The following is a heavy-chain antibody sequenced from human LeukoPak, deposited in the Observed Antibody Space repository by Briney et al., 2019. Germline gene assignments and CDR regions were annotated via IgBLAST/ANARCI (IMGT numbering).Heavy chain of an antibody. CDR3: ATQAKAAHFDY. Sequence: GGSLRLSCAASGFTFSSYGMHWVRQAPGKGLEWVAVIWYDGSNKYYADSVKGRFTISRDNSKSTLYLQMNSLRAEDTAVYYCATQAKAAHFDYWGQGTLVTVS. J-gene: IGHJ4*02. D-gene: IGHD6-6*01. CDR1: GFTFSSYG. V-gene: IGHV3-33*01. CDR2: IWYDGSNK.